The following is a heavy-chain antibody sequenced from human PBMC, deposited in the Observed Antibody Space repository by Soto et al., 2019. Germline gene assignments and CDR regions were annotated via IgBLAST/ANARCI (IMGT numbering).Heavy chain of an antibody. CDR3: ARDRFITMVRGVMGR. CDR2: ISYDGSNK. CDR1: GFTFSSYA. D-gene: IGHD3-10*01. J-gene: IGHJ4*02. V-gene: IGHV3-30-3*01. Sequence: HPGXSLRLSCAASGFTFSSYAIHWVHQAPGKGLEWVAVISYDGSNKYYADSVKGRFTISRDNSKNTLYLQMNSLRAEDTAVYYCARDRFITMVRGVMGRWGQGTLVTVSS.